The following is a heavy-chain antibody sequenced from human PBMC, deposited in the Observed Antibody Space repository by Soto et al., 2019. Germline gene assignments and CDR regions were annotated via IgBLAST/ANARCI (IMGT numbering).Heavy chain of an antibody. CDR2: ISRSGDST. V-gene: IGHV3-23*01. Sequence: EVQLLESGGGLVQPGGSLRLSCAASGFTFSNYAMTWVRQAPGKGLEWVSAISRSGDSTYYADSVKGRFTISRDNSKNTLYVQMSSLRAEDTAVYYCAKGAFGGHYYYGMDVWGQGTTVTVSS. CDR1: GFTFSNYA. CDR3: AKGAFGGHYYYGMDV. D-gene: IGHD3-16*01. J-gene: IGHJ6*02.